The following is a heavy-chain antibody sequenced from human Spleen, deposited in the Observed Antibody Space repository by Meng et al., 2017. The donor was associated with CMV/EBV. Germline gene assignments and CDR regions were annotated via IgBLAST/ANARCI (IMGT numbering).Heavy chain of an antibody. D-gene: IGHD2-21*01. Sequence: ASVKVSCKASGYTFSGYYMYWVRQAPGQGLEWMGWINPNSGGTNYAQKFQGRATMTWDTSVSTGYMELSGLSSDDTAVYFCAREVLLREPPYYGMDVWGQGTTVTVSS. V-gene: IGHV1-2*02. J-gene: IGHJ6*02. CDR3: AREVLLREPPYYGMDV. CDR2: INPNSGGT. CDR1: GYTFSGYY.